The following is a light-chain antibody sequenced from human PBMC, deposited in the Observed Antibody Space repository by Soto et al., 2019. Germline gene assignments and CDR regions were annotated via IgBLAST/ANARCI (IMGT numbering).Light chain of an antibody. V-gene: IGLV1-40*01. CDR1: SSNIGAGYD. CDR2: GNS. Sequence: QSVLTQPPSVSGAPGQRVTISCTGSSSNIGAGYDVHWYQQLPGTAPKLLIYGNSNRPSGVPDRFSGSKSGTSASLAITGLQAEDEADDYCQSYDSSLSALWVFGTGTKLTVL. J-gene: IGLJ1*01. CDR3: QSYDSSLSALWV.